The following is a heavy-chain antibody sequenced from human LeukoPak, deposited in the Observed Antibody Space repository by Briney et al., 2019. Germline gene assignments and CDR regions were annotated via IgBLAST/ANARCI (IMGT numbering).Heavy chain of an antibody. D-gene: IGHD3-3*01. V-gene: IGHV3-23*01. CDR3: AKGYYDFWSGYYMPGGMDV. CDR1: GFTFSSYA. Sequence: GGSLRLSCAASGFTFSSYAMSWVRQAPGKGLEWVSAISGSGGSTYYADSVKGRFTISRDNSKNTLYLQMNSLRAEDTAVYYCAKGYYDFWSGYYMPGGMDVWGQGTTVTVSS. CDR2: ISGSGGST. J-gene: IGHJ6*02.